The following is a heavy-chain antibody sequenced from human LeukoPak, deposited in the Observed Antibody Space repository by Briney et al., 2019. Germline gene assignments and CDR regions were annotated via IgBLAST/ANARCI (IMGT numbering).Heavy chain of an antibody. V-gene: IGHV4-34*01. Sequence: PSETLSLTCAVYGGSFSGYYWSWIRQPPGKGLEWIGEINHSGSTNYNPSLKSRVTISVDTSKNQFSLKLSSVTAADTAVYYCARQVPEGQRFLEWSNDAFDIWGQGTMVTVSS. CDR3: ARQVPEGQRFLEWSNDAFDI. J-gene: IGHJ3*02. CDR1: GGSFSGYY. D-gene: IGHD3-3*01. CDR2: INHSGST.